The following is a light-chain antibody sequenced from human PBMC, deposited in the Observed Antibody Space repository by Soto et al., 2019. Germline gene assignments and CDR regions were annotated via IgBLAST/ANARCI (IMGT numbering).Light chain of an antibody. CDR1: QSLLHSNGYKF. CDR3: MQDLQTPFT. CDR2: LGS. J-gene: IGKJ3*01. V-gene: IGKV2-28*01. Sequence: IVMTQSPLSLPVTPGEPASISCRSSQSLLHSNGYKFLHWYVQKPGQSPQLLIYLGSYRASGVPDRFTGNGAGADFTLKISRLEAEDVGVYYCMQDLQTPFTFGPGTKVDIK.